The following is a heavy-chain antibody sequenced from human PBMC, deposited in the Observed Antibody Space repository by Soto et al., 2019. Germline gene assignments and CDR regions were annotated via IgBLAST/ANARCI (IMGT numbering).Heavy chain of an antibody. D-gene: IGHD3-3*01. CDR3: ARTLRYLEWLSGMDV. V-gene: IGHV4-30-4*01. J-gene: IGHJ6*01. CDR2: IYYNGST. CDR1: GGFISTGSYY. Sequence: VQLQESGPGLVKSSQTLSLNCAVSGGFISTGSYYWSWIRQPPGKGLEWIGYIYYNGSTYSSPSLKSRVAISVDTSKNQFSLKLSAATAADTAVYYCARTLRYLEWLSGMDVW.